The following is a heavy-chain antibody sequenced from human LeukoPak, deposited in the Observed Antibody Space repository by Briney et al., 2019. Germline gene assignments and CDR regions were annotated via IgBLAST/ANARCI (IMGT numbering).Heavy chain of an antibody. CDR2: IHNDGSKR. CDR1: GFTFSRYW. CDR3: VRDDGSYSLDY. J-gene: IGHJ4*02. D-gene: IGHD1-26*01. V-gene: IGHV3-74*01. Sequence: GGPLRLSCGVSGFTFSRYWMHWVRQAPGKGLVWGENIHNDGSKRKHADSVKGRFTISRDNAKNTLYLQMNSLRAEDTAVYYCVRDDGSYSLDYWGQGTLVTVSS.